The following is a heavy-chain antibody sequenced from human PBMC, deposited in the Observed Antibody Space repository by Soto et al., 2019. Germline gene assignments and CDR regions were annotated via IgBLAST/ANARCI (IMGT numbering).Heavy chain of an antibody. D-gene: IGHD2-15*01. CDR1: GFSFSTYN. V-gene: IGHV3-48*02. J-gene: IGHJ5*01. CDR3: ARDRCYDGTCYSASDS. Sequence: EVRLMESGGGWVQPGGSLRLSCAASGFSFSTYNMDWVRQAPGKRPEWIAYISTTSFTIYYADSVKGRFTISRDNDRNYLYLEMKSLRDEDTAVYYCARDRCYDGTCYSASDSWGQGTLVTVSS. CDR2: ISTTSFTI.